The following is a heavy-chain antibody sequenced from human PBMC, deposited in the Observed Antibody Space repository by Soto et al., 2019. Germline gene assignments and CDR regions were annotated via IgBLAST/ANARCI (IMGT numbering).Heavy chain of an antibody. CDR2: INSDGSST. CDR3: ARGRGGDSSGYYYVRDYFDY. J-gene: IGHJ4*02. Sequence: GGSLRLSCAASGFTFSSYWMHWVRQAPGKGLVWVSRINSDGSSTSYADYVKGRFTISRDNAKNTLYLQMNSLRAEDTAVYYCARGRGGDSSGYYYVRDYFDYWGQGTLVTVSS. D-gene: IGHD3-22*01. CDR1: GFTFSSYW. V-gene: IGHV3-74*01.